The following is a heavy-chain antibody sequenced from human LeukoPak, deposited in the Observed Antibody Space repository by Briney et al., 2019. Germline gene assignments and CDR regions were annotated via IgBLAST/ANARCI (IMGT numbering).Heavy chain of an antibody. Sequence: GASVKVSSKASGYAFTNYGITWVRQAPGQGLEWMGWINNYSANTLYAQNIQGRVTMATDTSTTTAYMELRSLRFDDTAVYYCARGNTMVPDSWGQGTLVTVSS. CDR1: GYAFTNYG. V-gene: IGHV1-18*04. CDR3: ARGNTMVPDS. J-gene: IGHJ5*01. D-gene: IGHD3-10*01. CDR2: INNYSANT.